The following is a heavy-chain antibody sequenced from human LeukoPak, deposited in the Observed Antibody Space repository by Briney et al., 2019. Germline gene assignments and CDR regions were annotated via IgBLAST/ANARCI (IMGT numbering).Heavy chain of an antibody. J-gene: IGHJ4*02. V-gene: IGHV3-21*01. Sequence: GGSLRLSCAASGFTFSSYSMNWVRQAPGKGLEWVSSISSSSSYTYYADSVKGRFTISRDNAKNSLYLQMNSLRAEDTAVYYCAVYYDSSGRYFDYWGQGTLVTVSS. CDR1: GFTFSSYS. CDR2: ISSSSSYT. D-gene: IGHD3-22*01. CDR3: AVYYDSSGRYFDY.